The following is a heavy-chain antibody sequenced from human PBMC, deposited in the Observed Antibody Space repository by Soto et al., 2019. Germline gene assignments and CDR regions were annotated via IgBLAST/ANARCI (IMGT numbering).Heavy chain of an antibody. D-gene: IGHD3-3*01. CDR1: GFTFSGYA. CDR2: ISGSGGST. V-gene: IGHV3-23*01. J-gene: IGHJ4*02. Sequence: EVQLLESGGGLVQPGGPRGLPCQAPGFTFSGYAMGWFGQPPGKGLDGSSAISGSGGSTYYADSVKGRFTISRDNSKNTLYLQMNSLRAEDTAVYYCAKAPTRGYDFWSGYDFDYWGQGTLVTVSS. CDR3: AKAPTRGYDFWSGYDFDY.